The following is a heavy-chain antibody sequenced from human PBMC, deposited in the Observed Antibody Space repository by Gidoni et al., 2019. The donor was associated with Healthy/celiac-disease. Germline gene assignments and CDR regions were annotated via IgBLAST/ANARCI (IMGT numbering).Heavy chain of an antibody. CDR1: GGSISSGDYY. CDR3: ATDMVRGGGFDP. V-gene: IGHV4-30-4*01. CDR2: IYYSGST. J-gene: IGHJ5*02. D-gene: IGHD3-10*01. Sequence: QVQLQESGPGLVKPSQTLSLTCTVSGGSISSGDYYCRWLRQPPGRGLAWMGYIYYSGSTYYNPSLKSRVTISVDTSKNQFSLKLSSVTAADTAVYYCATDMVRGGGFDPWGQGTLVTVSS.